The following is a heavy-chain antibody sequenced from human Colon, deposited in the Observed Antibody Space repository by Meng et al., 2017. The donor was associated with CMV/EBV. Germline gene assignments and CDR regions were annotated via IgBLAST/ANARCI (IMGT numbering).Heavy chain of an antibody. CDR1: GYTFTGYY. CDR3: ARVQNGNYGRYYYYGMDV. Sequence: ASVKVSCKASGYTFTGYYMHWVRQAPGQGLEWMGWINPNSGGTNYAQKFQGRVTTTRDTSISTAYMELSRLRSDDTAVYYCARVQNGNYGRYYYYGMDVWGQGTTVTVSS. CDR2: INPNSGGT. J-gene: IGHJ6*02. D-gene: IGHD1-7*01. V-gene: IGHV1-2*02.